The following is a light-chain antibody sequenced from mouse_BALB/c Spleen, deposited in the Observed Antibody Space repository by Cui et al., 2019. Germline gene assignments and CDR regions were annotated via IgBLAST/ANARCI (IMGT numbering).Light chain of an antibody. CDR2: VTC. CDR3: HQRSSYPFT. J-gene: IGKJ4*01. CDR1: SSVSY. Sequence: HILLTQSPAIMPASQGEKVTMTCSASSSVSYVHWYQQRPGDSPKPWIYVTCKLACGFPARFSGSGSGTSYSLIISGMEAENAATYYCHQRSSYPFTFGSGTKLEIK. V-gene: IGKV4-69*01.